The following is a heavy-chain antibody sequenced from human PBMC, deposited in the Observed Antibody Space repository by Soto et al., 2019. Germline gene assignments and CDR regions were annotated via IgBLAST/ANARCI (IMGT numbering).Heavy chain of an antibody. D-gene: IGHD3-3*01. CDR2: INPNSGGT. Sequence: ASVNVSCKASGYTFPGYYMHWVRQAPGQGLEWMGWINPNSGGTNYAQKFQGRVTMTRDTSISTAYMELSRLRSDDTAVYYCASEGVTTIFGVVIIRGMDVWGQGTTVTVSS. CDR3: ASEGVTTIFGVVIIRGMDV. V-gene: IGHV1-2*02. CDR1: GYTFPGYY. J-gene: IGHJ6*02.